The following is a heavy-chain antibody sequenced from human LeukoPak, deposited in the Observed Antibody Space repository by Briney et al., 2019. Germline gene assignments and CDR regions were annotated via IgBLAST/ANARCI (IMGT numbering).Heavy chain of an antibody. J-gene: IGHJ4*02. CDR3: ARGMGSGSEFDY. V-gene: IGHV4-59*01. Sequence: SETLSLTCTVSGGSISSYHWNWIRQPPGKGLEWIGYIYYSGNTNYNPSLKSRVTISIDTSKNQFSLKLSSVTAADTAVYYCARGMGSGSEFDYWGQGTLVTVSS. D-gene: IGHD6-19*01. CDR2: IYYSGNT. CDR1: GGSISSYH.